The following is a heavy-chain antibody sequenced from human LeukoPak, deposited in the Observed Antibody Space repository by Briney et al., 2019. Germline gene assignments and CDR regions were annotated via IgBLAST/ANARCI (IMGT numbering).Heavy chain of an antibody. CDR2: INPIFGIA. CDR1: GGTFSSYA. J-gene: IGHJ4*02. CDR3: ARAVKYRSGPLTDLLPYYFDY. V-gene: IGHV1-69*10. D-gene: IGHD6-19*01. Sequence: SVKVSCKASGGTFSSYAISWVRQAPGQGLEWMGGINPIFGIANYAQEFQGRVTITRDTSANTAYMELSSLRSEDMAVYYCARAVKYRSGPLTDLLPYYFDYWGQGTLVTVSS.